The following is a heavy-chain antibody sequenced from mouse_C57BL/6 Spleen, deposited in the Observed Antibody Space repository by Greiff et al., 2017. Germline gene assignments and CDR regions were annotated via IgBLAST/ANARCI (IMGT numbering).Heavy chain of an antibody. Sequence: QVQLQQSGAELMKPGASVKLSCKATGYTFTGYWIEWVKQRPGHGLEWIGEILPGSGSTNYTEKFKGKATFTADTSSNTAYMQLSSLTTEDSAIYYCARWGGYDYPPYWGQGTLVTVSA. D-gene: IGHD2-4*01. CDR1: GYTFTGYW. CDR3: ARWGGYDYPPY. V-gene: IGHV1-9*01. CDR2: ILPGSGST. J-gene: IGHJ3*01.